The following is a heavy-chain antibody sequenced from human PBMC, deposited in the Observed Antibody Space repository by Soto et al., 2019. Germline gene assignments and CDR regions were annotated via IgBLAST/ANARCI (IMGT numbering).Heavy chain of an antibody. Sequence: QVQLQESGPGLVKPSQTLSLTCTVSGGSISSGGYYWSWIRQHPGKGLEWIGYIYYSGSTYYNPSLKSRVTISVDTSKNQSSLKLSSVTAADTAVYYCARLTSGPVYFDYWGQGTLVTVSS. D-gene: IGHD3-10*01. J-gene: IGHJ4*02. CDR2: IYYSGST. V-gene: IGHV4-31*03. CDR1: GGSISSGGYY. CDR3: ARLTSGPVYFDY.